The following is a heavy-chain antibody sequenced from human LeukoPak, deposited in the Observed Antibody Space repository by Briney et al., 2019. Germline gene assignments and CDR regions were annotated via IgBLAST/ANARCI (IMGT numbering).Heavy chain of an antibody. D-gene: IGHD3-10*01. Sequence: GGSLEIYWKGSGYAFTRYWMDWVRQVPGKGLEGMGIIYPGNSDTSYSPSLQGEVTISADNSTTTAYLQWSSLKASDTAIYYCARPRSSGSYYWDAFDIWGQGTRVTVSS. CDR1: GYAFTRYW. CDR2: IYPGNSDT. CDR3: ARPRSSGSYYWDAFDI. J-gene: IGHJ3*02. V-gene: IGHV5-51*01.